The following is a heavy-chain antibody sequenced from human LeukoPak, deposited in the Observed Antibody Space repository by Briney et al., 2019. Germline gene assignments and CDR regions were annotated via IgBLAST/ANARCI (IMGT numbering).Heavy chain of an antibody. CDR1: GGTFSSYA. CDR2: IIPIFGTA. D-gene: IGHD2-21*02. V-gene: IGHV1-69*06. J-gene: IGHJ4*02. Sequence: SVKVSCKASGGTFSSYAISWVRQAPGQGLEWMGRIIPIFGTANYAQKFQGRVTITADKSTSTAYMQLSSLRYEDTAVYYCARDLAYCGGDCYPGGDHWGQGTLVTVSS. CDR3: ARDLAYCGGDCYPGGDH.